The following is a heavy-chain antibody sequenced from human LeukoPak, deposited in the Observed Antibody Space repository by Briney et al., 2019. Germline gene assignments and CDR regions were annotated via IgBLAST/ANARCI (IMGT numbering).Heavy chain of an antibody. J-gene: IGHJ5*01. CDR1: GYTFTNYY. CDR3: ARPRYSSSWYDS. Sequence: GASVKVSCKASGYTFTNYYMHWVRQAPGQGLEWMGLINPTGSSTSYAQKFQGRVTMTRDTSISTAYMELSRLRSDDTAVYYCARPRYSSSWYDSWGQGTLVTVSS. D-gene: IGHD6-13*01. V-gene: IGHV1-46*01. CDR2: INPTGSST.